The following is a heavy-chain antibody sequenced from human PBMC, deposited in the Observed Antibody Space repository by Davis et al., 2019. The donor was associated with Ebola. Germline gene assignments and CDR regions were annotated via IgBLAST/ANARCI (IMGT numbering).Heavy chain of an antibody. CDR1: GASISSRSYY. Sequence: MPSETLSPPCTVPGASISSRSYYWGWIRQPPGKGLEWVGSFSYGDNTHYYNPSLRSRVTISVDTSRNQFSLKLSSATAADTAVYYCAKAVDSLYYYAMDVWGQGTTVIVSS. CDR3: AKAVDSLYYYAMDV. J-gene: IGHJ6*02. D-gene: IGHD4-11*01. CDR2: FSYGDNTH. V-gene: IGHV4-39*01.